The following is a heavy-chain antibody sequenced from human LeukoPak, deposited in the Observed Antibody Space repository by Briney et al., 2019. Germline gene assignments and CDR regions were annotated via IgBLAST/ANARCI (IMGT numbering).Heavy chain of an antibody. CDR2: FMPHSGDT. J-gene: IGHJ4*02. V-gene: IGHV1-2*02. Sequence: GASVKVSCKASGYTFTVCYIHWVLQAPGQRLEWMGWFMPHSGDTNYAQKFQGRVTMTRDTSISTAYMELSRLRSDDTAVYYCARGSDFWSGYYTGIAGQVYWGQGTLVTVSS. D-gene: IGHD3-3*01. CDR3: ARGSDFWSGYYTGIAGQVY. CDR1: GYTFTVCY.